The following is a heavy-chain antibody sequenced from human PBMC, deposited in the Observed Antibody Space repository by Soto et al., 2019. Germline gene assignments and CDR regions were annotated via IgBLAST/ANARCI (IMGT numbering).Heavy chain of an antibody. CDR1: GVTFDDYA. J-gene: IGHJ6*03. CDR3: ARATNYDYIWGSYRFYYYYYYMDV. V-gene: IGHV3-9*01. Sequence: GGSLRLACAASGVTFDDYAMHWVRQAPGKGLEWVSGISWNSGSIGYADSVKGRFTISRDNAKNSLYLQMNSLRAEDTAVYYCARATNYDYIWGSYRFYYYYYYMDVWGKGTTVTVSS. D-gene: IGHD3-16*02. CDR2: ISWNSGSI.